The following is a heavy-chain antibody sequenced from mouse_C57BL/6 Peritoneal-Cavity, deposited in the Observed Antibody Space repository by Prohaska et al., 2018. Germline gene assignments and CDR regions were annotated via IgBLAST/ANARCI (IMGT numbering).Heavy chain of an antibody. V-gene: IGHV1-19*01. D-gene: IGHD1-1*01. Sequence: HGKSLEWIGVINPYNGGTSYNQKFKGKATLTVDKSSSTAYMELNSLTSEDSAVYYCARWGGSSYYAMDYWGQGTSVTVSS. CDR3: ARWGGSSYYAMDY. J-gene: IGHJ4*01. CDR2: INPYNGGT.